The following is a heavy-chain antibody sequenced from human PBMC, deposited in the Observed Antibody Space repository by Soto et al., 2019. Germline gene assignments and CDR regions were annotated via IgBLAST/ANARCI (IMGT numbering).Heavy chain of an antibody. V-gene: IGHV3-48*03. CDR3: ARGLRNYYDRSGLHY. Sequence: GGSLRLSCAASGFTFSNYEMNWVRQAPGKGLEWVSYISYTGTTIYYADSVKGRFTLSRDNAKNSLYLQMNSLRAEDTAVYYCARGLRNYYDRSGLHYWGQGTLVTVSS. CDR1: GFTFSNYE. CDR2: ISYTGTTI. J-gene: IGHJ4*02. D-gene: IGHD3-22*01.